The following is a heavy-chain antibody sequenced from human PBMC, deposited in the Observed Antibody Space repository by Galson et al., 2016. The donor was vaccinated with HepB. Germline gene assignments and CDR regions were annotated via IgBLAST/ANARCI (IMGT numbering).Heavy chain of an antibody. CDR1: GDTFSSYA. CDR2: VIPIFAKV. Sequence: SVKVSCKASGDTFSSYAISWARQAPGQGLEWMGGVIPIFAKVKYALKFQGRVTITADKSTNTAFMELSSLRSEDTAVYYCASANDFWSGYRDAGTSRWFDSWGQGTLVTVSS. D-gene: IGHD3-3*01. CDR3: ASANDFWSGYRDAGTSRWFDS. J-gene: IGHJ5*01. V-gene: IGHV1-69*06.